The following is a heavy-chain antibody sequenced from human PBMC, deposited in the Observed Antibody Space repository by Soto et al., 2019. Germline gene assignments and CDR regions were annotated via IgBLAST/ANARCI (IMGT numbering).Heavy chain of an antibody. CDR3: ARGRYGDY. CDR2: ISAHNGNT. D-gene: IGHD1-1*01. V-gene: IGHV1-18*01. J-gene: IGHJ4*02. CDR1: GYAFTTYG. Sequence: QVHLVQSGAEVKKPGASVKVSCKGSGYAFTTYGITWVRQATGQGLEWMGWISAHNGNTNYAQKLQGRVTVTRDTSTSTAYRELRSLRSDATAVYYCARGRYGDYWGQGAVVTVSS.